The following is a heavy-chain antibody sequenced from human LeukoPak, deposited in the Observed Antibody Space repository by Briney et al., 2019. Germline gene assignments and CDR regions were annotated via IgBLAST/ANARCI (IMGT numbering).Heavy chain of an antibody. CDR3: ARAVSPYYGMDV. CDR2: ISYDGSNK. CDR1: GFTFSSYA. V-gene: IGHV3-30-3*01. Sequence: GRSLRLSCAASGFTFSSYAMHWVRQAPGKGLEWVAVISYDGSNKYYADSVKGRFTISRDNSKNTLYLQMNSLRAEDTAVYYCARAVSPYYGMDVWGQGTTLTVSS. J-gene: IGHJ6*02. D-gene: IGHD5/OR15-5a*01.